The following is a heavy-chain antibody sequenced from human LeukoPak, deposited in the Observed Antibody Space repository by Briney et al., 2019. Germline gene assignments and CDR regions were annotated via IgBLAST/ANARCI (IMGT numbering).Heavy chain of an antibody. CDR2: VDHSGNT. CDR1: GGSFSGYY. Sequence: SETLSLTCAVYGGSFSGYYWSWIRQPPGKGLEWIGEVDHSGNTKYNPSLKSRVTISVDTSKNQFSLKLRSVTAADTAVYYCARFPYFEGFDYWGQGTQVIVSS. J-gene: IGHJ4*02. CDR3: ARFPYFEGFDY. V-gene: IGHV4-34*01. D-gene: IGHD3-9*01.